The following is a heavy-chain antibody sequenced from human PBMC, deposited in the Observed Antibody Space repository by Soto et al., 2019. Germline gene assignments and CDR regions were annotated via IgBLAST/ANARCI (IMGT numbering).Heavy chain of an antibody. CDR1: GFTFTNAW. CDR3: TTFPAANFYYHMDV. CDR2: IKSKADGGTA. V-gene: IGHV3-15*01. Sequence: GGSLRLSCAASGFTFTNAWMNWVRQAPGKGLEWVGHIKSKADGGTADYAAPVKGRFIISRDDSKNTVYVQMNSLRIEDTALYYCTTFPAANFYYHMDVWGKGAALTVYS. J-gene: IGHJ6*03.